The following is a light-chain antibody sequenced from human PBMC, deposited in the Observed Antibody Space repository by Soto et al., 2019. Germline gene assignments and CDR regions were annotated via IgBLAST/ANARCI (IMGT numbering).Light chain of an antibody. CDR1: SSNIGSHT. Sequence: QPVLSQPPSASGTPGQGVTFSCSGSSSNIGSHTVNWYQHLPRTAPKLLIYNNNQRPSGVPDRFSGSKSGTSASLAISGLQSEDEADYFCAAWDDSLNAWVFGGGTKLTVL. CDR3: AAWDDSLNAWV. V-gene: IGLV1-44*01. J-gene: IGLJ3*02. CDR2: NNN.